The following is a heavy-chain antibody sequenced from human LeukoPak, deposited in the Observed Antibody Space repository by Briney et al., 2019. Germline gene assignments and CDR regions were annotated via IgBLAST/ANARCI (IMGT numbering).Heavy chain of an antibody. CDR2: FNPDSGGT. J-gene: IGHJ4*02. CDR3: ASSNGYSSGWYLPITDY. V-gene: IGHV1-2*02. CDR1: GYTFTGYY. Sequence: ASVKVSCKASGYTFTGYYMHWVRQAPGQGLEWMGWFNPDSGGTNYAQKFQGRVTMTRDTSISTAYMELSSLRSEDTAVYYCASSNGYSSGWYLPITDYWGQGTLVTVSS. D-gene: IGHD6-19*01.